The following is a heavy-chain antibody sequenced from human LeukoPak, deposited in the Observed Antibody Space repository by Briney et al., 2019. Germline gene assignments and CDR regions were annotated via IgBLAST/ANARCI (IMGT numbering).Heavy chain of an antibody. CDR2: INHSGST. CDR1: GGSFSGYY. J-gene: IGHJ6*04. D-gene: IGHD3-10*01. V-gene: IGHV4-34*01. CDR3: ARGGYYYGSGSYQGAYYYYYGMDV. Sequence: PSETLSLTCAAHGGSFSGYYWSWIRQPPGKGLEWIGEINHSGSTNYNPSLKSRVTISVDTSKNQFSLKLSSVTAADTAVYYCARGGYYYGSGSYQGAYYYYYGMDVWGKGTTVTVSS.